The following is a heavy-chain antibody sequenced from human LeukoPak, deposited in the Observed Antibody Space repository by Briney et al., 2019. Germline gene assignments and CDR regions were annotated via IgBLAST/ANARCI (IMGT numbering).Heavy chain of an antibody. Sequence: ASVKVSCKASGYTFTSYGISWVRQAPGQGLEWMGWISAYNGNTNYAQKVQDRVIMTTDTSTNTAYMELRRLRSDDTAVYYCARGHDILTGLNWFDPWGQGTLVTVSS. CDR2: ISAYNGNT. J-gene: IGHJ5*02. V-gene: IGHV1-18*01. CDR3: ARGHDILTGLNWFDP. D-gene: IGHD3-9*01. CDR1: GYTFTSYG.